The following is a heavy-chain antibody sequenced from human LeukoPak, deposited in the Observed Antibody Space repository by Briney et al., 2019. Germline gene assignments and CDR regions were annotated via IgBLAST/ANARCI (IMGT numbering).Heavy chain of an antibody. Sequence: PSETPSPPRAVYGGSFSGFYRSWSRQPPGKGGEGFGGINHSGSTNYNPSLKSRVTISVDTSKNQFSLKLSSVTAADTAVYYCARDRYYYDSSGIFDYWGQGTLVTVSS. J-gene: IGHJ4*02. V-gene: IGHV4-34*01. D-gene: IGHD3-22*01. CDR3: ARDRYYYDSSGIFDY. CDR2: INHSGST. CDR1: GGSFSGFY.